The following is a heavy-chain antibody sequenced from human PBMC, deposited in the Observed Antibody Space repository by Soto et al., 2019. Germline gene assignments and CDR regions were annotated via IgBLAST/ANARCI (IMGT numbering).Heavy chain of an antibody. CDR1: GFTFDDYT. CDR3: AKGSYDSSGYSPGYYFDY. J-gene: IGHJ4*02. V-gene: IGHV3-43*01. Sequence: GGSLRLSCAASGFTFDDYTMHWVRQAPGKGLEWVSLISWDGGSTYYADSVKGRFTISRDNSKNSLYLQMNSLRTEDTALYYCAKGSYDSSGYSPGYYFDYWGQGTLVTVSS. CDR2: ISWDGGST. D-gene: IGHD3-22*01.